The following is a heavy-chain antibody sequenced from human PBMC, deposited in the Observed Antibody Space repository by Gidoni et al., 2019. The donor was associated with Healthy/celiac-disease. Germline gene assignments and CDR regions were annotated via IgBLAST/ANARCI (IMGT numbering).Heavy chain of an antibody. D-gene: IGHD6-13*01. J-gene: IGHJ4*02. CDR1: GFTFRSYG. V-gene: IGHV3-33*01. CDR2: IWYDGSNK. CDR3: ARDGWQQLVSYYFDY. Sequence: QVQPVESGGGVVQPGRSLRLSCAASGFTFRSYGMHWVRQAPGKGLEWVAVIWYDGSNKYYADSVKGRFTISRDNSKNTLYLQMNSLRAEDTAVYYCARDGWQQLVSYYFDYWGQGTLVTVSS.